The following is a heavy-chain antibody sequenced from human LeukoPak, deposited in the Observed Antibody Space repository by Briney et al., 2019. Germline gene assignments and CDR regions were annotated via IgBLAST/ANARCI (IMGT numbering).Heavy chain of an antibody. J-gene: IGHJ4*02. D-gene: IGHD3-22*01. CDR1: GGSLSSNIYY. CDR2: IYYSGST. Sequence: SETLSLTCTVSGGSLSSNIYYWNWIRQPPGKGLEWIGYIYYSGSTNYNPSLKSRVTISVDTSKDQFSLKLTSLPAADTAVYYCAREDSSGYLGYWGQGTLVTVSS. V-gene: IGHV4-61*01. CDR3: AREDSSGYLGY.